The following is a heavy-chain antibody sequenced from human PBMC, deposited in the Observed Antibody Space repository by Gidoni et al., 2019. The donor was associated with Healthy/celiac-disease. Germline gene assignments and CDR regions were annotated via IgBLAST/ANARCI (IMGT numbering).Heavy chain of an antibody. CDR2: ISSSSSYI. CDR1: GFTFSSYS. J-gene: IGHJ6*03. CDR3: ARVKDDFWSGYSYYMDV. V-gene: IGHV3-21*01. D-gene: IGHD3-3*01. Sequence: EVQLVESGGGLVKPGGSLRLSCAASGFTFSSYSMNWVRQAPGKGLEWVSSISSSSSYIYYADSVKGRFTISRDNAKNSLYLQMNSLRAEDTAVYYCARVKDDFWSGYSYYMDVWGKGTTVTVSS.